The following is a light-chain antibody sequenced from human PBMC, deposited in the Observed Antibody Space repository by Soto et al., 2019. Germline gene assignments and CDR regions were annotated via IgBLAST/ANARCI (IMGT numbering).Light chain of an antibody. V-gene: IGKV3-15*01. CDR1: QSVSDN. J-gene: IGKJ4*01. CDR2: GAS. Sequence: EIVMKQSPATLSVSPGERATLSCRASQSVSDNLAWYQQKPGQAYRLLIYGASTRATGIPARFSGSGSGTEFTLTISSLQSEDFAVYYCQQYNNWPPLTFGGGTKVEIK. CDR3: QQYNNWPPLT.